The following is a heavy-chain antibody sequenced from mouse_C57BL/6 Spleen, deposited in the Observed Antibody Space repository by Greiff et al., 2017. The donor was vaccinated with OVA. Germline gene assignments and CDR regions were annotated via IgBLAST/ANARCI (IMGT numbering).Heavy chain of an antibody. CDR1: GYTFTSYW. V-gene: IGHV1-72*01. CDR3: ARESDDYDEAWFAY. CDR2: IDPNSGGP. J-gene: IGHJ3*01. D-gene: IGHD2-4*01. Sequence: QVQLQQPGAELVKPGASVKLSCKASGYTFTSYWMLWVKQRPGRGLEWIGRIDPNSGGPKSNEKFKGKATLTVDKSYSTAYMQLSSQTSEDSAVDYCARESDDYDEAWFAYWGQGTLVTVSA.